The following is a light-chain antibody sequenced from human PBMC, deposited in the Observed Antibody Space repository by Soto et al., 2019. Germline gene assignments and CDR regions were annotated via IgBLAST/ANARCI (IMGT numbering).Light chain of an antibody. J-gene: IGKJ1*01. CDR2: VTS. Sequence: EIVMTQSPATLSVSPGKRATLSCRASQSVSTNLAWYQQKPGQAPRLLIYVTSARATGVPARFSGSGSGTEFTLTISSLQSEDFAVYYCQQYNNWPRTFGQGTKVEIK. CDR1: QSVSTN. CDR3: QQYNNWPRT. V-gene: IGKV3-15*01.